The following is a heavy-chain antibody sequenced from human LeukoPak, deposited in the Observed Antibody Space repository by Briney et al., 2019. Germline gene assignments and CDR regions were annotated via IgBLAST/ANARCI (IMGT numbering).Heavy chain of an antibody. CDR2: INHSGST. D-gene: IGHD1-26*01. CDR3: ARCSGGSYYLTWFDP. Sequence: PSETLPLTCAVYGGSFSGYYWSWIRQPPGKGLEWIGEINHSGSTNYNPSLKSRVTISVDTSKNQFSLKLSSVTAADTAVYYCARCSGGSYYLTWFDPWGQGTLVTVSS. J-gene: IGHJ5*02. CDR1: GGSFSGYY. V-gene: IGHV4-34*01.